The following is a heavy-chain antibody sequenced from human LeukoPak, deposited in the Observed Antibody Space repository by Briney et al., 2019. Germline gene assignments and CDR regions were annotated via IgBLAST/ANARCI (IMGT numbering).Heavy chain of an antibody. CDR1: GYSFNTYR. Sequence: GESLKISCRGSGYSFNTYRIGWVRPMPGEGLEWMGIIYPGDSDTRYSPSFQGQVTISADKSISTAYLQWSSLKASDTAMYYCARPYSSGWYYAFDIWGQGTMLTVSS. CDR2: IYPGDSDT. CDR3: ARPYSSGWYYAFDI. J-gene: IGHJ3*02. D-gene: IGHD6-19*01. V-gene: IGHV5-51*01.